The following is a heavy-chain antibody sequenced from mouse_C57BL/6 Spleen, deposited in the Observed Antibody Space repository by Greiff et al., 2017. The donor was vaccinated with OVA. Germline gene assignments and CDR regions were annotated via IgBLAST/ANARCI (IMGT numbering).Heavy chain of an antibody. CDR2: IYPGGGNT. CDR3: ARLYYSNYDYFDY. V-gene: IGHV1-76*01. CDR1: GYTFTDYY. J-gene: IGHJ2*01. Sequence: VKLMESGAELVRPGASVKLSCKASGYTFTDYYINWVKQRPGQGLEWIARIYPGGGNTYYNEKFKGKATLTAEKSSSTAYMQLSSLTSEDSAVYFCARLYYSNYDYFDYWGKGTTLTVSS. D-gene: IGHD2-5*01.